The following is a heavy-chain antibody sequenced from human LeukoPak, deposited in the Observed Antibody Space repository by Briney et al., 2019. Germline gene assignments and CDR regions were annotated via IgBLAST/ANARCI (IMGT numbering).Heavy chain of an antibody. J-gene: IGHJ6*04. D-gene: IGHD5-18*01. CDR2: IRQDGSEK. Sequence: PGGSLSLSCEASGFTFISYWMSWVRQAPGKGLEWVPTIRQDGSEKYYVDSVKGRFTISRDNAKNSLYLQMNSLRAEDTAVYYCASGYSYGQPSWIYYGMDVWGKGTTVTVSS. CDR3: ASGYSYGQPSWIYYGMDV. CDR1: GFTFISYW. V-gene: IGHV3-7*03.